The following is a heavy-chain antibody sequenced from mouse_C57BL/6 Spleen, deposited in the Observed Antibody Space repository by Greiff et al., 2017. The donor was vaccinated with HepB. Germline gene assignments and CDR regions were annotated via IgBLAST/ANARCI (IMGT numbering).Heavy chain of an antibody. CDR2: IWGVGST. Sequence: QVQLKESGPGLVAPSQSLSITCTVSGFSLTSYGVDWVRQSPGKGLEWLGVIWGVGSTNYNSALKSRLSISKDNAKSQVFLKMNSLQTDDTAMYYCARRIYYGNYVAMDYWGQGTSVTVSS. V-gene: IGHV2-6*01. J-gene: IGHJ4*01. CDR3: ARRIYYGNYVAMDY. CDR1: GFSLTSYG. D-gene: IGHD2-1*01.